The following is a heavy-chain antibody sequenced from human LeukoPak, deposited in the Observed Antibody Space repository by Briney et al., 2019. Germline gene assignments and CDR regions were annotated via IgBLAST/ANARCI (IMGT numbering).Heavy chain of an antibody. CDR2: IKQDGSEK. J-gene: IGHJ6*03. CDR1: GFTFSSYW. D-gene: IGHD2-2*01. V-gene: IGHV3-7*01. CDR3: ARDRSTQLSRDYYYYYMDV. Sequence: PGGSLRLSXAASGFTFSSYWMSWVRQAPGKGLEWVANIKQDGSEKYYVDSVKGRFTISRDNAKNSLYLQMNSLRAEDTAVYYCARDRSTQLSRDYYYYYMDVWGKGTTVTVSS.